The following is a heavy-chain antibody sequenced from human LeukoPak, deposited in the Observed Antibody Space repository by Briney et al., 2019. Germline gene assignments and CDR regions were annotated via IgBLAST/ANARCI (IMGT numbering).Heavy chain of an antibody. J-gene: IGHJ6*02. V-gene: IGHV4-4*07. CDR2: IYTSGRT. Sequence: SETLSLTCTVSGGSISSYYWSWIRQPAGKGLEWIGRIYTSGRTNYNPSLKSRVTMSVDTSKNQVSLKLSSVTAADTAVYYCARNYYDSSGYYYYYYYGMDVWGQGTTVTVSS. D-gene: IGHD3-22*01. CDR1: GGSISSYY. CDR3: ARNYYDSSGYYYYYYYGMDV.